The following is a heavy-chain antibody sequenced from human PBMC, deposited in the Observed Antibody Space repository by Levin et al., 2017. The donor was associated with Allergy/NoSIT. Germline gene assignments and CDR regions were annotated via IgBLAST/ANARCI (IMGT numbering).Heavy chain of an antibody. V-gene: IGHV4-39*01. CDR1: GGSISSSSYY. D-gene: IGHD6-13*01. CDR3: ARQSSGDRSFLGIAAPPTYYYYYGMDV. J-gene: IGHJ6*02. Sequence: GSLRLSCTVSGGSISSSSYYWGWIRQPPGTGLEWIGSIYYSGSTYYNPSLKSRVTISVDTAKNQFSLQLSSVTAAVTAVYYCARQSSGDRSFLGIAAPPTYYYYYGMDVWGQGTTVTVSS. CDR2: IYYSGST.